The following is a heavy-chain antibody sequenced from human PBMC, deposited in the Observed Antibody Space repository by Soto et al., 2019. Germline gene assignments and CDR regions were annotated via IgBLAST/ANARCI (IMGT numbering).Heavy chain of an antibody. D-gene: IGHD3-16*01. CDR2: IYYSGST. CDR1: GGSVCSGSYY. V-gene: IGHV4-61*01. CDR3: ARWGTGDWDQADAFDI. Sequence: SESLSLTCTVSGGSVCSGSYYWSWIRQPPGKGLEWIGYIYYSGSTNYNPSLKSRVTISVDTSKNQFSLKLSSVTAADTAVYYCARWGTGDWDQADAFDIWGQGTMVTVSS. J-gene: IGHJ3*02.